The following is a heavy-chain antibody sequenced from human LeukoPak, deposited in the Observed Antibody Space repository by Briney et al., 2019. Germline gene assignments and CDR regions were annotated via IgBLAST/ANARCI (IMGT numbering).Heavy chain of an antibody. V-gene: IGHV4-59*01. Sequence: PSETLSLTCTVSGGSISNYHWSWIRQPPGKGLEWIGYIYHSGATNYNPSLRSRVTISVDTSNNQFSLNLRSVTAADTAIYYCARKSPTSGSYGWYFDYWGQGALVTVSS. CDR2: IYHSGAT. CDR1: GGSISNYH. J-gene: IGHJ4*02. CDR3: ARKSPTSGSYGWYFDY. D-gene: IGHD1-26*01.